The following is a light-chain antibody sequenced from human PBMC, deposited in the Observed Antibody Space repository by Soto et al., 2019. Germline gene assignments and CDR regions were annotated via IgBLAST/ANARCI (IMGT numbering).Light chain of an antibody. Sequence: QLVLTQPPSASGTPGQRVTISCSGSNSNVGVNAVNWYQQLPGTAPKLLIYTTNQRPSGVPDRFSGSKSGTSASLAISGLQSEDEADYYCAAWDDNLNGPVFGGGTKLTVL. J-gene: IGLJ2*01. CDR1: NSNVGVNA. V-gene: IGLV1-44*01. CDR2: TTN. CDR3: AAWDDNLNGPV.